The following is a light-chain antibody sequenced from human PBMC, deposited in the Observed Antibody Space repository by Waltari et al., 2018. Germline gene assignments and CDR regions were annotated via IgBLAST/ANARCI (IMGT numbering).Light chain of an antibody. CDR1: QNIRSY. CDR3: QQGYTAPLT. V-gene: IGKV1-39*01. CDR2: GAS. Sequence: DIQLTQSPSSLSASEGDRVNITCRASQNIRSYLNWYQQSPGKAPNLLIYGASSLQSGIPSRFSGSGYGTDFTLTISSLQPEDFTTYYCQQGYTAPLTFGGGTKLEIK. J-gene: IGKJ4*01.